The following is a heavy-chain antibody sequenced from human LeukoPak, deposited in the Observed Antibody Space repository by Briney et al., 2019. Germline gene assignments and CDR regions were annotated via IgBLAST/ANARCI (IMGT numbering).Heavy chain of an antibody. CDR1: GGSVSRGSYY. Sequence: SETLSLTCTVSGGSVSRGSYYWSWIRQPPGKGLEWIGYIYYSGSTNYNPSLKSRVTISVDTSKNQLSLTLNSVTAADTAVYYCARGSGTITMVRGVFYGMDVWGQGTTVTVSS. CDR2: IYYSGST. D-gene: IGHD3-10*01. V-gene: IGHV4-61*01. J-gene: IGHJ6*02. CDR3: ARGSGTITMVRGVFYGMDV.